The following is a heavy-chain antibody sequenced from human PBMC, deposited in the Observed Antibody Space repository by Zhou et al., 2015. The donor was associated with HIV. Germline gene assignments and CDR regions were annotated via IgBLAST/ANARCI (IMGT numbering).Heavy chain of an antibody. CDR2: IIPILGIA. CDR3: AVGIDWSGFRGTLFDY. J-gene: IGHJ4*02. CDR1: GGTFSSYT. Sequence: QVQLVQSGAEVKKPGSSVKVSCKASGGTFSSYTISWVRQAPGQGLEWMGRIIPILGIANYAQKFQGRVTITADKSTSTAYMELSSLRSEDTAVYYCAVGIDWSGFRGTLFDYWGQGTLVTVSS. D-gene: IGHD3-3*01. V-gene: IGHV1-69*02.